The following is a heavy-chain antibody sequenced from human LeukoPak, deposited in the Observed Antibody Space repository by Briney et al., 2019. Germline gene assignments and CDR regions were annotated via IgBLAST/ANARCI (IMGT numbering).Heavy chain of an antibody. CDR2: ISSSGSNI. Sequence: GGSVRLSCAASGFTFSSYEMNWVRQAPGKGLGWVSYISSSGSNIYYADSVKGRFTISRDNAKNSLYLQMNSLRAEDTAVYYCARDSITMIAFFDYWGQGTLVTVSS. D-gene: IGHD3-22*01. CDR3: ARDSITMIAFFDY. V-gene: IGHV3-48*03. CDR1: GFTFSSYE. J-gene: IGHJ4*02.